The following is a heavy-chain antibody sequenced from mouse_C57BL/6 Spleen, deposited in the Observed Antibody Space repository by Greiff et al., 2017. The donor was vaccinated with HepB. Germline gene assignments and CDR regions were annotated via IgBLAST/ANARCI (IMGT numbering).Heavy chain of an antibody. D-gene: IGHD3-2*02. CDR1: GYTFTSYW. V-gene: IGHV1-69*01. CDR3: AREAAQAGFAY. J-gene: IGHJ3*01. CDR2: IDPSDSYT. Sequence: QVQLQQSGAELVMPGASVKLSCKASGYTFTSYWMHWVKQRPGQGLEWIGEIDPSDSYTNYNQKFKGKSTLTVDKSSSTAYMQLSSLTSEDSAVYYWAREAAQAGFAYWGQGTLVTVSA.